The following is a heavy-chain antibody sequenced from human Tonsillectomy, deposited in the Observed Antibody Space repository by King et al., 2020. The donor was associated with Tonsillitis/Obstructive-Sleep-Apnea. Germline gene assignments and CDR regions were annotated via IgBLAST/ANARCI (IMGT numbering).Heavy chain of an antibody. CDR2: IWYDGSNK. D-gene: IGHD6-13*01. V-gene: IGHV3-33*01. Sequence: VQLVESGGGVVQPGRSLRHSCAASGFTFSSYGMHWGRQAPGKGLEGLAVIWYDGSNKYYAESVKGRFTISRDNSTNTLYLQMNSLRAEDTAVYYCARDTDAAALFDYWGQGTLVTVSS. CDR3: ARDTDAAALFDY. J-gene: IGHJ4*02. CDR1: GFTFSSYG.